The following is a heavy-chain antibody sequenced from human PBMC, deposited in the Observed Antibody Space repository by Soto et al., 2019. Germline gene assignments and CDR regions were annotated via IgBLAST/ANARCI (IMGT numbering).Heavy chain of an antibody. V-gene: IGHV4-34*01. Sequence: SETLSLTCTVSGGSISSYYWSWIRQPPGKGLEWIGEINHSGSTNYNPSLKSRVTISVDTSKNQFSLKLSSVTAADTAVYYCARDSLRIYYYGSGSYYNGLNWFDPWGQGTLVTVS. CDR3: ARDSLRIYYYGSGSYYNGLNWFDP. J-gene: IGHJ5*02. CDR2: INHSGST. CDR1: GGSISSYY. D-gene: IGHD3-10*01.